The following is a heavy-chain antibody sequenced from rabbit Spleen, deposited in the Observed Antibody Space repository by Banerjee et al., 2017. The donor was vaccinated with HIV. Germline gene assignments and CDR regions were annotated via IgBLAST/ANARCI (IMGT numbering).Heavy chain of an antibody. CDR2: IDSGRSGFT. CDR3: ARDSATSVSSYGMDL. Sequence: QSLEESGGGLVKPEGSLTLTCTASGFSFSCNYYMCWVRLAPWKGLEWIACIDSGRSGFTYFASWAKGRFTISKTSATTVTLQMTSLTVADTAIYFCARDSATSVSSYGMDLWGPGTLVTVS. J-gene: IGHJ6*01. CDR1: GFSFSCNYY. D-gene: IGHD1-1*01. V-gene: IGHV1S40*01.